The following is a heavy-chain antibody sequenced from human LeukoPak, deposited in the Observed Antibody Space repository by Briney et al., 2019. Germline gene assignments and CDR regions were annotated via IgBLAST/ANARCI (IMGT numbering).Heavy chain of an antibody. CDR2: IDEHGTTI. CDR1: GFTFSRYW. D-gene: IGHD3-10*01. J-gene: IGHJ4*02. Sequence: QPGGSLRLSCAASGFTFSRYWMHWVRQAPGEGLVWVSRIDEHGTTIDYADSVRDRFTISRDNAKNTLYLHMNSLRAEDTAMYYCSRDVEGAGSHWGQGSLVTVSS. CDR3: SRDVEGAGSH. V-gene: IGHV3-74*01.